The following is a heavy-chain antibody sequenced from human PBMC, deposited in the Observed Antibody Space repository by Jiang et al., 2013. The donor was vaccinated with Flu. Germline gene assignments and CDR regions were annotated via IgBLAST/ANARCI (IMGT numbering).Heavy chain of an antibody. CDR1: GGSFSDYY. Sequence: LLKPSETLSLICTVYGGSFSDYYWTWIRQTPGKGLEWIGEINLSGRTNYNPSLKGRVTISLDTSANQFSLKLASVTAADTAVYYCARDIEAGAVFDYWGQGTLVSVSS. D-gene: IGHD6-19*01. CDR3: ARDIEAGAVFDY. V-gene: IGHV4-34*01. J-gene: IGHJ4*02. CDR2: INLSGRT.